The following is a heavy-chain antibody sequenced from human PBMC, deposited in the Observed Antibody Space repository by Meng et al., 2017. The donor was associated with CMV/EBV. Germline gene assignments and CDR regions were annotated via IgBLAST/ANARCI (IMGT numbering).Heavy chain of an antibody. CDR1: GFTFSSYE. D-gene: IGHD3-3*01. V-gene: IGHV3-48*03. CDR2: ISSSGSTI. CDR3: ARAEDLRFEYYYGMDV. J-gene: IGHJ6*02. Sequence: GESLKISCASPGFTFSSYEMNWVRQAPGKGLEWVSYISSSGSTIYYADSVKGRFTITRDNAKNSLYLQMNSLRAEDTAVYYCARAEDLRFEYYYGMDVWGQGTTVTVSS.